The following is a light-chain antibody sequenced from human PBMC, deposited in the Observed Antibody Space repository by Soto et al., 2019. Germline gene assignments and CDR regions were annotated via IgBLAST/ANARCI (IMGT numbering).Light chain of an antibody. CDR1: QGVTYN. CDR2: GAS. CDR3: QHYNSYYVA. Sequence: EIVMTQSPATLSVSPGESATLSCRASQGVTYNLAWYQQKPGQAPRLLIYGASTRATGIPARFSGSGSGTEFTLTISSLQSDDFATYYCQHYNSYYVAFGQGTKVEV. J-gene: IGKJ1*01. V-gene: IGKV3-15*01.